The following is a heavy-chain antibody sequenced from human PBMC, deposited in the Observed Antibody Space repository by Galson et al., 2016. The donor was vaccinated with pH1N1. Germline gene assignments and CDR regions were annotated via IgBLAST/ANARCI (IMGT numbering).Heavy chain of an antibody. J-gene: IGHJ3*01. CDR1: GFTFMTYS. CDR2: ISPSSSYI. Sequence: SYTASGFTFMTYSMHWVRQAPGKRLEWVSSISPSSSYIHYVDSVKGRFTTSTDNANNSLYLQMNSLRAEDTAVYYCARALYYGGNSIAFDVWGQGTMVTVSS. V-gene: IGHV3-21*01. CDR3: ARALYYGGNSIAFDV. D-gene: IGHD4-23*01.